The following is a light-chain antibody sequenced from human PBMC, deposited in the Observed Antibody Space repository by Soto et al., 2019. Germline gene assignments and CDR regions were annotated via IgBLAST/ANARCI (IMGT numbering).Light chain of an antibody. CDR2: AAS. J-gene: IGKJ1*01. V-gene: IGKV1-8*01. Sequence: AIRMTQSPSSLSASTGDRVTITCRASQGISSYLAWYQQKPGKAPKLLIYAASTLQSGVPLRLSGSGSGTDFTLTISCLQSEDFETYYCQQYYSYPWTFGQGTKVEIK. CDR1: QGISSY. CDR3: QQYYSYPWT.